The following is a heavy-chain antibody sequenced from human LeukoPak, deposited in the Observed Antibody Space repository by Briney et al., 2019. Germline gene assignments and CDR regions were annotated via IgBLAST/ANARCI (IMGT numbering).Heavy chain of an antibody. CDR2: IRSKAYGGTT. CDR1: GLTLSNYG. D-gene: IGHD3-10*01. CDR3: TRAGYYGSGSYYPFDY. V-gene: IGHV3-49*04. J-gene: IGHJ4*02. Sequence: GGSLRLSCAASGLTLSNYGMHWVRQAPGKGLEWVGFIRSKAYGGTTEYAASVKGRFTISRDDSKSIAYLQMNSLKTEDTAVYYCTRAGYYGSGSYYPFDYWGQGILVTVSS.